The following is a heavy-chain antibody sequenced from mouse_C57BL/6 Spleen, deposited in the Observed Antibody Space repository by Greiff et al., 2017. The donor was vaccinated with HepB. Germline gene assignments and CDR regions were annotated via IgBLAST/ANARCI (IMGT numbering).Heavy chain of an antibody. CDR2: IDPETGGT. J-gene: IGHJ2*01. Sequence: QVQLKESGAELVRPGASVTLSCKASGYTFTDYEMHWVKQTPVHGLEWIGAIDPETGGTAYNQKFKGKAILTADKSSSTAYMELRSLTSEDSAVYYCTRLVGRFWGQGTTLTVSS. CDR1: GYTFTDYE. V-gene: IGHV1-15*01. D-gene: IGHD1-1*02. CDR3: TRLVGRF.